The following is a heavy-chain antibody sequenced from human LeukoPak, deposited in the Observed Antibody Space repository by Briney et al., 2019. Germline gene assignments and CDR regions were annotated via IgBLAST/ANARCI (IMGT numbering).Heavy chain of an antibody. CDR2: ISYDGSSK. CDR3: ARGPGDGYNYGILDY. J-gene: IGHJ4*02. D-gene: IGHD5-24*01. CDR1: GFTFSTYS. Sequence: PGRSLRLSCAASGFTFSTYSMHWVRQAPGKGLEWLSVISYDGSSKYFADSVKGRFTISRDNSKNTLYLQMNSLRAEDTAVYYCARGPGDGYNYGILDYWGQGTLATVSA. V-gene: IGHV3-30*14.